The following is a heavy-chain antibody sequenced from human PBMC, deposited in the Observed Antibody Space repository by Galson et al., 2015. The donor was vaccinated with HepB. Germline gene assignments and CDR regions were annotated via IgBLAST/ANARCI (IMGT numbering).Heavy chain of an antibody. J-gene: IGHJ5*02. Sequence: SLRLSCAASGFTFSSYSMNWVRQAPGKGLEWVSYISSSSSTIYYADSVKGRFTISRDNAKNSLYLQMNSLRDEDTAVYYCARSSIFGVASLHWFDPWGQGTLVTVSS. CDR2: ISSSSSTI. CDR3: ARSSIFGVASLHWFDP. V-gene: IGHV3-48*02. D-gene: IGHD3-3*01. CDR1: GFTFSSYS.